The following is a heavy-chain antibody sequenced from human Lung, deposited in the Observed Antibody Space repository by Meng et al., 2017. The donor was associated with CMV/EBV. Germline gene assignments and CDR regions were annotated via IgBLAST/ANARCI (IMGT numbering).Heavy chain of an antibody. CDR1: GYTFGSYG. D-gene: IGHD2-15*01. CDR2: FVNYVDT. CDR3: ASGTPGRSYCDY. V-gene: IGHV1-18*01. J-gene: IGHJ4*02. Sequence: GPEVKKPGASGWVSCKASGYTFGSYGICWVRQAPGQGLEWMGWFVNYVDTYPAPKFQGRVTMTTDTHTNTAFMELRSLTSDDTAVYYCASGTPGRSYCDYWGQGTLVTVSS.